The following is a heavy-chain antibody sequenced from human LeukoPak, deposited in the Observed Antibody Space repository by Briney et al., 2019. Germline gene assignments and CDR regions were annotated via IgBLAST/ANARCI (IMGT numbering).Heavy chain of an antibody. CDR3: AKDRSGMATAYYFDY. V-gene: IGHV3-7*03. D-gene: IGHD5-24*01. Sequence: GGSLRLSCAASGFTFSSYWMSWVRQAPGKGLEWVANIKQDGSEKYYVDSVKGRFTISRDNAKNSLYLQMNSLRAEDTAVYYCAKDRSGMATAYYFDYWGQGTLVTVSS. CDR1: GFTFSSYW. J-gene: IGHJ4*02. CDR2: IKQDGSEK.